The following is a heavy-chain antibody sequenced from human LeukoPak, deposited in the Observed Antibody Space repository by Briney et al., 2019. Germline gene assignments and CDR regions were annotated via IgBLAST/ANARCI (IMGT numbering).Heavy chain of an antibody. CDR1: GFTFSNAW. D-gene: IGHD1-26*01. J-gene: IGHJ4*02. CDR2: IKSKTDGGTT. V-gene: IGHV3-15*01. CDR3: TTDKVYGGSY. Sequence: GGSLRLSCAASGFTFSNAWMSWVRQAPGKGREWVGRIKSKTDGGTTDYAAPVKGRFTISTDDSENTLYLQMNSLKTEDTAVYYCTTDKVYGGSYWGQGTLVTVSS.